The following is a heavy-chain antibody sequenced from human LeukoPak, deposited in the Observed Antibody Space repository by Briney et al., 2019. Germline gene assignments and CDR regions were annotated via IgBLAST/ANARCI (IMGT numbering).Heavy chain of an antibody. CDR2: WHFASNK. J-gene: IGHJ4*02. Sequence: PGGSLRLSCVTSGFIFSIYGIHWVRQAPGKGLEWVAWHFASNKYYAESVRGRFTMSRDNSKSTLYLQMDSLRVEDTAVYYCARDLCSTTSCFDYWGQGTLVSVSS. V-gene: IGHV3-33*01. CDR1: GFIFSIYG. CDR3: ARDLCSTTSCFDY. D-gene: IGHD2-2*01.